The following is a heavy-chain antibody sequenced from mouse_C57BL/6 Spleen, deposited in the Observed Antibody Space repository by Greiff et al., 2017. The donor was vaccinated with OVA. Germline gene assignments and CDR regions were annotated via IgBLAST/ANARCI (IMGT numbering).Heavy chain of an antibody. J-gene: IGHJ2*01. CDR2: IDPSDSYT. CDR1: GYTFTSYW. CDR3: ARRAYYFDY. V-gene: IGHV1-50*01. D-gene: IGHD3-1*01. Sequence: QVQLQQPGAELVKPGASVKLSCKASGYTFTSYWMQWVKQRPGQGLEWIVEIDPSDSYTNYNQKFKGKATLTVDTSSSTAYMQLSSLTSEDSAVYYCARRAYYFDYWGQGTTLTVSS.